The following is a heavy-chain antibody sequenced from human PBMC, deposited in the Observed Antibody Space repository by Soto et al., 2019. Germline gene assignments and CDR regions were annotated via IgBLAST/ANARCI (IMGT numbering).Heavy chain of an antibody. D-gene: IGHD2-15*01. CDR1: GFTFSSYW. V-gene: IGHV3-74*01. CDR2: INSDGSST. J-gene: IGHJ6*02. CDR3: ARDLILGYCSGGSCYSFNYGMDV. Sequence: PGGSLRLSCAASGFTFSSYWMHWVRQAPGKGLVWVSRINSDGSSTSYADSVKGRFTISRDNAKNTLYLQMNSLRAEDTAVYYCARDLILGYCSGGSCYSFNYGMDVWGQGTTVTVSS.